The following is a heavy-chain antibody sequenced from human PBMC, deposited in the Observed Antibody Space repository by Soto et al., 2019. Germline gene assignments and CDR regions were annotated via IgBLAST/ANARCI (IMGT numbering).Heavy chain of an antibody. J-gene: IGHJ4*02. V-gene: IGHV2-5*02. D-gene: IGHD3-16*01. Sequence: QITLKESGPTLVKPTQTLTLTCTVSGFSLNTYGVGVGWIRQPPGKALEWLALIYWDDDKRYSPSLKSRLTIHKDTSKHQVVLTMTNMDPVDTVTYYCARALGSWGAYYFDYWGQGTLVTVSS. CDR1: GFSLNTYGVG. CDR3: ARALGSWGAYYFDY. CDR2: IYWDDDK.